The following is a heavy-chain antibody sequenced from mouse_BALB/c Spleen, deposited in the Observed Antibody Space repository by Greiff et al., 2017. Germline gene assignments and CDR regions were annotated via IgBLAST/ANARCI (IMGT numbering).Heavy chain of an antibody. Sequence: EVQGVESGGGLVQPGGSRKLSCAASGFTFSDYGMAWVRQAPGKGPEWVAFISNLAYSIYYADTVTGRFTISRENAKNTLYLEMSSLRSEDTAMYYCARDTGTGFAYWGQGTLVTVSA. V-gene: IGHV5-15*02. CDR3: ARDTGTGFAY. CDR1: GFTFSDYG. D-gene: IGHD4-1*01. J-gene: IGHJ3*01. CDR2: ISNLAYSI.